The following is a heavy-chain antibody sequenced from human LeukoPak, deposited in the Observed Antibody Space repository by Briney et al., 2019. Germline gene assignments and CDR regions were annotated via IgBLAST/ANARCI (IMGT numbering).Heavy chain of an antibody. CDR2: IYSGGTT. D-gene: IGHD1-26*01. Sequence: PGGSLRLSCAASGFTVSGNYMSWVRQAPGKGLEWVSLIYSGGTTYYADSVKGRFTISRDTSKNTLYLQMDSLKAEGTAVYYCARYSGSYPDWGQGTLVTVSS. V-gene: IGHV3-66*01. CDR3: ARYSGSYPD. J-gene: IGHJ4*02. CDR1: GFTVSGNY.